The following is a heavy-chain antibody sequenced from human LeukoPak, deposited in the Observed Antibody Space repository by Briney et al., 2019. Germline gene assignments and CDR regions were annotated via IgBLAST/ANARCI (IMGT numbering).Heavy chain of an antibody. D-gene: IGHD1-26*01. Sequence: PGGSLRLSCAASGFIFSTCAMSWVRQAPGKGLEWVSAITGSGDSTYYADSVKGRFTISRDNSKSTLSLQMNSLRAEDTAVYYCAKENPVGGTNYFDYWGQGTLVTVPS. V-gene: IGHV3-23*01. CDR3: AKENPVGGTNYFDY. CDR1: GFIFSTCA. J-gene: IGHJ4*02. CDR2: ITGSGDST.